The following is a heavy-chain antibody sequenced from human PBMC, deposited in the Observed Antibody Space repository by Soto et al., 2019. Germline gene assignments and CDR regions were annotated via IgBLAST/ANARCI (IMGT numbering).Heavy chain of an antibody. V-gene: IGHV1-2*02. CDR2: INPNSGGT. D-gene: IGHD5-12*01. J-gene: IGHJ4*02. CDR1: GYTFTGYY. Sequence: ASVKVSCKASGYTFTGYYMHWVRQAPGQGLEWMGWINPNSGGTNYAQKFQGRVTMTRDTSISTAYMELSRLRSDDMAVYYCARAGGYGLYYFDYWGQGTLVTVSS. CDR3: ARAGGYGLYYFDY.